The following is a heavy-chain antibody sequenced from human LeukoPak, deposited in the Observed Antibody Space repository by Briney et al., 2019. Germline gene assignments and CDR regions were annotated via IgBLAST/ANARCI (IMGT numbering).Heavy chain of an antibody. J-gene: IGHJ6*03. CDR1: GFTVSGNS. CDR3: ARFHYSSGWYYYYYMDV. CDR2: IYSGGNT. D-gene: IGHD6-19*01. Sequence: GGSLRLSCTVSGFTVSGNSMSWVRQAPGKGLEWVSFIYSGGNTHYSDSVKGRFTISRDNSKNTLYLQMNSLRAEDTAVYYCARFHYSSGWYYYYYMDVWGKGTTVTISS. V-gene: IGHV3-53*01.